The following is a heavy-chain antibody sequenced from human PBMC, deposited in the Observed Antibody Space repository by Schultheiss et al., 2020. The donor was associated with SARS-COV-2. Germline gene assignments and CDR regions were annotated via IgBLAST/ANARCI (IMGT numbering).Heavy chain of an antibody. D-gene: IGHD6-6*01. Sequence: GGSLRLSCAASGFTFDDYAMNWVRQAPEKGLEWVSRINSDGSSTSYADSVKGRFTISRDNAKNSLYLQMNSLRAEDTAVYYCARPLRGYSSSSGFDYWGQGTLVTVSS. CDR1: GFTFDDYA. CDR3: ARPLRGYSSSSGFDY. J-gene: IGHJ4*02. V-gene: IGHV3-20*04. CDR2: INSDGSST.